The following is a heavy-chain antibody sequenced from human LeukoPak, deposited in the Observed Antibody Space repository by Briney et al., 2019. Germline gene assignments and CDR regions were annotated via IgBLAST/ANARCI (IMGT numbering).Heavy chain of an antibody. J-gene: IGHJ4*02. CDR2: IYYSGST. CDR3: ARASSSGWYSPPKYYFDY. Sequence: SETLSLTCTVSGGSISSSSYYWGWIRQPPGTGLEWIGSIYYSGSTYYNPPLKSRVTISVDTSKNQFSLKLSSVTAADTAVYYCARASSSGWYSPPKYYFDYWGQGTLVTVSS. D-gene: IGHD6-19*01. V-gene: IGHV4-39*01. CDR1: GGSISSSSYY.